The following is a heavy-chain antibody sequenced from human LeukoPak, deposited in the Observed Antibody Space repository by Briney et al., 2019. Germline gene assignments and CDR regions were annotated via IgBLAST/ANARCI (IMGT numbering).Heavy chain of an antibody. CDR1: GYTFTSYG. J-gene: IGHJ5*02. CDR2: ISAYNGNT. Sequence: ASVKVSCTASGYTFTSYGISWVRQAPGQGLEWMGWISAYNGNTNYAQKLQGRVTMTTDTSTSTAYMELRSLRSDDTAVYYCARDLVTMVRGVIPTIGNWFDPWGQGTLVTVSS. V-gene: IGHV1-18*01. D-gene: IGHD3-10*01. CDR3: ARDLVTMVRGVIPTIGNWFDP.